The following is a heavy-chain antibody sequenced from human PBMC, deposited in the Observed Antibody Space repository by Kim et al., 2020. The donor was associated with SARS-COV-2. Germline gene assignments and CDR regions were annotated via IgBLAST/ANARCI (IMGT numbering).Heavy chain of an antibody. J-gene: IGHJ4*02. Sequence: SNIYYADTVKGRFTISRDNAKNSLYLQMNSLRDEDTAVYYCARVRGGANDYWGQGTLVTVSS. CDR2: SNI. D-gene: IGHD3-16*01. V-gene: IGHV3-48*02. CDR3: ARVRGGANDY.